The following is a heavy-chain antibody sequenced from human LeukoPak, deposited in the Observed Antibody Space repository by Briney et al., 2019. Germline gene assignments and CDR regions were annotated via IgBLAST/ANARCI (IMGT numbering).Heavy chain of an antibody. Sequence: GGSLRLSCAASGFTFSSYSMNWVRQAPGKGLEWVSSISSSSSYIYYADSVKGRFTISRDNAKNSLYLQMNSLRAEDTAVYNCARVSGLAGGVPFDSWGQGTLVTVSP. CDR2: ISSSSSYI. D-gene: IGHD3-10*01. V-gene: IGHV3-21*01. J-gene: IGHJ4*02. CDR1: GFTFSSYS. CDR3: ARVSGLAGGVPFDS.